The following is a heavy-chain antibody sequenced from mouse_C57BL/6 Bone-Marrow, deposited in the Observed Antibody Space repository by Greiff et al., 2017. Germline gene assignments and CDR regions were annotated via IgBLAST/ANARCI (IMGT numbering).Heavy chain of an antibody. CDR1: GYTFTSYW. CDR2: IHPSDSDT. V-gene: IGHV1-74*01. CDR3: AIRGDAMDY. Sequence: QVQLKQPGAELVKPGASVKVSCKASGYTFTSYWMHWVKQRPGQGLEWIGRIHPSDSDTNYNQKFKGKATLTVDKSYSTAYMQLSSLTSEDSAFYYCAIRGDAMDYWGQGTSGTVSS. J-gene: IGHJ4*01.